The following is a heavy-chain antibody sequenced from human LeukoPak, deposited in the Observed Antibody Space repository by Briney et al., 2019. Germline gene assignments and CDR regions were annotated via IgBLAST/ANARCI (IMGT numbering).Heavy chain of an antibody. Sequence: GGSLRLSCAASRFTFSSYWMSWVRQAPGKGLEWVANIKQDGSEKYYVDSVKGRFTISRDNAKNSLYLQMNSLRAEDTAVYYCARHLSGVAAAGPDAFDIWGQGTMVTVSS. CDR3: ARHLSGVAAAGPDAFDI. J-gene: IGHJ3*02. CDR2: IKQDGSEK. V-gene: IGHV3-7*01. CDR1: RFTFSSYW. D-gene: IGHD6-13*01.